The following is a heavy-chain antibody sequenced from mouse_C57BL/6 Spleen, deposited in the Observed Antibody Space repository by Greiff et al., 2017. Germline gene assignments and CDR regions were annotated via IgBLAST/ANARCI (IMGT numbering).Heavy chain of an antibody. D-gene: IGHD1-1*01. J-gene: IGHJ2*01. CDR3: ARSPNYYGRSYLDY. Sequence: EVQLQQSGPELVKPGASVKMSCKASGYTFTDYNMHWVKQSHGKSLEWIGYINPNNGGTSYNQKFKGKATLTVNKSSSTAYMELRSLTSEESAVYYCARSPNYYGRSYLDYWGQGTTLTVSA. CDR2: INPNNGGT. V-gene: IGHV1-22*01. CDR1: GYTFTDYN.